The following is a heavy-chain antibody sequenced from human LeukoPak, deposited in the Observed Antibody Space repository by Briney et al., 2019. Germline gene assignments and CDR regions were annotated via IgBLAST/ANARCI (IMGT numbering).Heavy chain of an antibody. J-gene: IGHJ4*02. CDR3: VKDYDSSGYYFDY. Sequence: GGSLRLSCSASGFTFSSYAMHWVRQAPGKGLEYVSGISNNGGSTYYADSVKGRFTISRDNSKNTLYLQMSSLRAEDTAVYYCVKDYDSSGYYFDYWGQGTLAAVSS. D-gene: IGHD3-22*01. CDR1: GFTFSSYA. CDR2: ISNNGGST. V-gene: IGHV3-64D*09.